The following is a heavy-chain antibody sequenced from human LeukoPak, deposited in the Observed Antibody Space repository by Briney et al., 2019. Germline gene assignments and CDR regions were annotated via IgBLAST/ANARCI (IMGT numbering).Heavy chain of an antibody. J-gene: IGHJ4*02. CDR2: IGSSSSTI. CDR1: GFTLSSYW. V-gene: IGHV3-48*02. Sequence: QPGGSLRLSCAASGFTLSSYWMHWVRQAPGKGLEWVSYIGSSSSTIYYADSVKGRFTISRDNANNSLYLQMNSLRDEDTAVYYCARDSLHEYGDYYDYWGQGTLVTVSS. D-gene: IGHD4-17*01. CDR3: ARDSLHEYGDYYDY.